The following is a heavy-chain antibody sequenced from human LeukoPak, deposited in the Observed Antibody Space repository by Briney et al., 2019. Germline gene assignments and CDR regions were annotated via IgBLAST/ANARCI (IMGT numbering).Heavy chain of an antibody. V-gene: IGHV1-2*02. D-gene: IGHD6-19*01. Sequence: ASVKVSCKASGYTFTGYYMHWVRQAPGQGLEWMGWINPNSGGTNYAQKFQGRVTMTGDTSISTAYMELSRLRSDGTAVYYCAREDSSGPMGYWGQGTLVTVSS. J-gene: IGHJ4*02. CDR2: INPNSGGT. CDR3: AREDSSGPMGY. CDR1: GYTFTGYY.